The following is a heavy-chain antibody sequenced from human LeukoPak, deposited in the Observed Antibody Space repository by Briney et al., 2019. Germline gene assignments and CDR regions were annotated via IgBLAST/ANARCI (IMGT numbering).Heavy chain of an antibody. D-gene: IGHD6-19*01. Sequence: SETLSLTCSVSGGSLNSYYCNWYRQSPGKRLEWIGYIYHSESTKYNPSLKSRVSISADTSKNQFSLRLTSVTAADTAIYYCVTGSGWLPDYWGQGTLVTVSS. CDR3: VTGSGWLPDY. CDR2: IYHSEST. CDR1: GGSLNSYY. J-gene: IGHJ4*02. V-gene: IGHV4-59*01.